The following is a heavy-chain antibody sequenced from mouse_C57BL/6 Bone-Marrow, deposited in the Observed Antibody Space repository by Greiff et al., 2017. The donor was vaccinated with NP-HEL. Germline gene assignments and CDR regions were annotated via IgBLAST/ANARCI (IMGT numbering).Heavy chain of an antibody. CDR3: ARKGLLGVFAY. V-gene: IGHV1-81*01. Sequence: QVQLQQSGAELARPGASVKLSCKASGYTFTSYGISWVKQRTGQGLEWIGEIYPRSGYTYYNEKFKGQATLTADKSSSTAYMELRSLTSEDSAVYFCARKGLLGVFAYWGQGTLVTVSA. D-gene: IGHD4-1*01. J-gene: IGHJ3*01. CDR2: IYPRSGYT. CDR1: GYTFTSYG.